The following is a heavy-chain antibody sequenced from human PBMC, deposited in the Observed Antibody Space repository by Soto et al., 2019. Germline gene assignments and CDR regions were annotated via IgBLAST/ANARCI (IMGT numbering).Heavy chain of an antibody. V-gene: IGHV1-69*02. CDR2: IIPILGIA. J-gene: IGHJ4*02. Sequence: QVQLVQSGAEVKKPGSSVKVSCKASGGTFSSYTISWVRQAPGQGLEWMGRIIPILGIANYAQKFQGRVTITADKSTSTAYMELSSLRSEDTAVYYCASPTTYGDLHYFDYWGQGTLVTVSS. D-gene: IGHD4-17*01. CDR3: ASPTTYGDLHYFDY. CDR1: GGTFSSYT.